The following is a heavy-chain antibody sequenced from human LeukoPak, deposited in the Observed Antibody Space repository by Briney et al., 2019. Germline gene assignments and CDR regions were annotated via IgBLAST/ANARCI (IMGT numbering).Heavy chain of an antibody. V-gene: IGHV1-46*01. CDR1: GYTFTSYY. J-gene: IGHJ4*02. CDR2: INPSGGST. Sequence: ASVKVSCKASGYTFTSYYMHWVRLAPGQGLEWMGIINPSGGSTSYAQKFQGRVTMTRDTSTSTVYMELSSLRSEDTAVYYCARDHAHGVTFDYWGQGTLVTVSS. CDR3: ARDHAHGVTFDY. D-gene: IGHD2-21*02.